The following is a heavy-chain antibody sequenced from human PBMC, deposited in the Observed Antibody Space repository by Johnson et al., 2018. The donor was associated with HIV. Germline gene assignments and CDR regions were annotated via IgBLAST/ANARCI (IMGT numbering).Heavy chain of an antibody. CDR2: ISWNSGSI. CDR3: ARDTPGWGYTHSGGDI. CDR1: GFTFGDYA. V-gene: IGHV3-20*04. D-gene: IGHD2-21*01. Sequence: VQLVESGGGLVQPGRSLRLSCTASGFTFGDYAMSWVSQAPGKGLEWVSGISWNSGSIGYADSVKGRFTISRDNAKNSLYLQMNSLRAEDTAVYYCARDTPGWGYTHSGGDIWGQGTMVTVSS. J-gene: IGHJ3*02.